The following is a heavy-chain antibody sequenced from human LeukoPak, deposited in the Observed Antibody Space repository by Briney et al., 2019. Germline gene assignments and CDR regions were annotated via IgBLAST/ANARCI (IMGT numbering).Heavy chain of an antibody. D-gene: IGHD6-19*01. Sequence: ASVKVSCKASGGTFSSYAISWVRQAPGQGLEWMGGIIPIFGTANYAQKFQGRVTITADESTSTAYMELSSLRSEDTVVYYCARDKEWYSSGWYWFDPWGQGTLVTVSS. CDR2: IIPIFGTA. CDR1: GGTFSSYA. V-gene: IGHV1-69*13. J-gene: IGHJ5*02. CDR3: ARDKEWYSSGWYWFDP.